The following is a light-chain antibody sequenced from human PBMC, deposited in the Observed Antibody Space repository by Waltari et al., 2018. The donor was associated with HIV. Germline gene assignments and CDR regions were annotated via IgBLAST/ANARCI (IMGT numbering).Light chain of an antibody. CDR2: GVN. CDR3: SSYAGPNHLL. Sequence: QSALTQPPSASGSPGQSVTFSCTGTRRDVGAYNFVSWYQQHPGKDPKLIIYGVNQRPSGVPERFSGAKSGNTASLTVSGLQADDEADYYCSSYAGPNHLLFGGGTKLTVL. CDR1: RRDVGAYNF. V-gene: IGLV2-8*01. J-gene: IGLJ2*01.